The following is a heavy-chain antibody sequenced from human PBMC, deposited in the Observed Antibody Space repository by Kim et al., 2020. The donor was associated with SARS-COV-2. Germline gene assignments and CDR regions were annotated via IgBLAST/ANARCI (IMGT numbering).Heavy chain of an antibody. CDR1: GYTFSDYH. J-gene: IGHJ4*02. V-gene: IGHV1-2*02. CDR3: GTWIPVLAGRVPY. Sequence: ASVKVSCKASGYTFSDYHIHWVRQAPGQGPEWMAWINSKTGGTEYSPMFQGRVTVTRDTSISTAYMDLSGLMSDDTAVYYCGTWIPVLAGRVPYWGQGTLVTVSS. CDR2: INSKTGGT. D-gene: IGHD1-7*01.